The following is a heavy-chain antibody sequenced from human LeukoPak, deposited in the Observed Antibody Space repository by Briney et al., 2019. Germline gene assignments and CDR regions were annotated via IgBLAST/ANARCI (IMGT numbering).Heavy chain of an antibody. CDR3: AKDLHYGDYRYGMDV. Sequence: GGSLRLSCAASGFTFSSYGMHWVRQAPGKGLEWVAVISYDGSNKYYADPVKGRFTISRDNSKNTLYLQMNSLRAEDTAVYYCAKDLHYGDYRYGMDVWGQGTTVTVSS. CDR2: ISYDGSNK. J-gene: IGHJ6*02. V-gene: IGHV3-30*18. CDR1: GFTFSSYG. D-gene: IGHD4-17*01.